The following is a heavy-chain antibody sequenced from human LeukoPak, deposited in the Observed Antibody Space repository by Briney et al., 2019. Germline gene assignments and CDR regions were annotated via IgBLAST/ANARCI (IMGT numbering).Heavy chain of an antibody. CDR3: ARNGGRGSGSYLYFDY. J-gene: IGHJ4*02. D-gene: IGHD3-10*01. Sequence: LRLSCAASGFTFSSYAMSWIRQHPGKGLEWIGYIYYSGSTYYNPSLKSRVTISVDTSKNQFSLKLSSVTAADTAVYYCARNGGRGSGSYLYFDYWGQGTLVTVSS. CDR1: GFTFSSYA. CDR2: IYYSGST. V-gene: IGHV4-31*02.